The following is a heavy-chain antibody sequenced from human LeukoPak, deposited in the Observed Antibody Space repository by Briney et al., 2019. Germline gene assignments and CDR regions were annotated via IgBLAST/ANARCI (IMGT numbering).Heavy chain of an antibody. CDR1: GYTFTGYY. CDR2: INPNSGGT. V-gene: IGHV1-2*04. D-gene: IGHD3-3*01. J-gene: IGHJ4*02. Sequence: GASVKVSCKASGYTFTGYYMHWVRLAPGQGLEWMGWINPNSGGTNYAQKFQGWVTMTRDTSISTAYMELSRLRSDDTAVCYCARAPPKKRYYDFWSGYHDGFDYWGQGTLVTVSS. CDR3: ARAPPKKRYYDFWSGYHDGFDY.